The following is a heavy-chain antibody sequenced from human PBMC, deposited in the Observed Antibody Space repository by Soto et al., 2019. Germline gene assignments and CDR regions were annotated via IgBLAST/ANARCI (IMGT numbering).Heavy chain of an antibody. V-gene: IGHV5-51*01. J-gene: IGHJ6*02. CDR3: ARTRSFTLGFYYDGMDV. D-gene: IGHD6-6*01. Sequence: GESLKISCQGSGYSFAGYWIGWVRQMPGKDLEWMGIIYPGDSDTRYSPSFQGQVTISADKSLRTAYLQWTSLKASDTALYYCARTRSFTLGFYYDGMDVRGQGTTVTLSS. CDR2: IYPGDSDT. CDR1: GYSFAGYW.